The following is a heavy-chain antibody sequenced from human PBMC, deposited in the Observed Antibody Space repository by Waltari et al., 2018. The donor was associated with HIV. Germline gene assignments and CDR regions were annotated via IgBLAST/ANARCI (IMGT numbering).Heavy chain of an antibody. CDR1: GVSISSGDYY. CDR2: IYYSGSA. CDR3: AKAPLRRSSVGGEGPSHFEY. Sequence: QLHLQESGPGLVKPSQTLSLICSVSGVSISSGDYYWSWIRQPPGKGLEWIGYIYYSGSAYYNPALKSRLTISVDTSKNQFSLKLRSVTAEDTAVYYCAKAPLRRSSVGGEGPSHFEYWGQGTLVTVSS. V-gene: IGHV4-30-4*01. J-gene: IGHJ4*02. D-gene: IGHD3-10*01.